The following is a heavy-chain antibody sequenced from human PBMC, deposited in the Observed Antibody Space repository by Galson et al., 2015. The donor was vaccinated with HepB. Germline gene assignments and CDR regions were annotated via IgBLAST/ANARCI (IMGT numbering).Heavy chain of an antibody. CDR1: GYSFPSYW. D-gene: IGHD6-13*01. Sequence: QSGAEVKKPGESLKISCKGSGYSFPSYWICWVRQMPGKGLEWIGIIYPGDSDTRYSPSFQGQVTIPADKSISTADLQWSSLKASDTAMYYCARQGYRSSWDWFDPWGQGTLVTVSS. V-gene: IGHV5-51*01. CDR2: IYPGDSDT. CDR3: ARQGYRSSWDWFDP. J-gene: IGHJ5*02.